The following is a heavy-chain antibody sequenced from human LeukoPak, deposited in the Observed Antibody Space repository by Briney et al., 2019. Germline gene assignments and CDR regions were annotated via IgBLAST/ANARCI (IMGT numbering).Heavy chain of an antibody. J-gene: IGHJ4*02. CDR1: GFTVSINY. V-gene: IGHV3-53*01. CDR3: ARVWSDNLGWYHFDY. Sequence: GGSLRLSCAASGFTVSINYMSGVRQAPGEGLEGGSIIYSGGSTYYADSVKGRFTISRDMLKNTLYLQMTRMRTADTAVYYCARVWSDNLGWYHFDYWGQGTLVTVSS. D-gene: IGHD6-19*01. CDR2: IYSGGST.